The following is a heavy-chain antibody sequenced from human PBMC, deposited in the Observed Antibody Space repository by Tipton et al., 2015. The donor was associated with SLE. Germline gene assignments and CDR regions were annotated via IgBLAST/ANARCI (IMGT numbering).Heavy chain of an antibody. V-gene: IGHV3-15*05. CDR2: IKSMSDGGTA. J-gene: IGHJ4*02. D-gene: IGHD4-11*01. CDR1: EFTFSTHW. CDR3: TTDRYSLHGGLDY. Sequence: SLRLSCAASEFTFSTHWMSWVRQAPGKGLEWVGRIKSMSDGGTADFAATVKGRIIMSRNDADNTMYLDLHSLTAEDTAVYYCTTDRYSLHGGLDYWGQGTLVTVSS.